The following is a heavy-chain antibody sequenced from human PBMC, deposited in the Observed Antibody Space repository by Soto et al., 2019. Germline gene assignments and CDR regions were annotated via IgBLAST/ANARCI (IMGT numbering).Heavy chain of an antibody. Sequence: PGGSLRLSCAASGFTFSTYAVNWVRQAPGKGLEWISAVTGGGGTSYYADSVKGRFTISRDNSGNTLYLQMNSLRAEDTALYYCAKRDTNTWSSFDYWGQGTLVTVSS. J-gene: IGHJ4*02. D-gene: IGHD2-8*01. CDR1: GFTFSTYA. V-gene: IGHV3-23*01. CDR2: VTGGGGTS. CDR3: AKRDTNTWSSFDY.